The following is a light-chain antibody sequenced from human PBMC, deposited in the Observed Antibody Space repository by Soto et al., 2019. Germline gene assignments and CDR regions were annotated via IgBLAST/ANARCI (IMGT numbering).Light chain of an antibody. J-gene: IGLJ3*02. V-gene: IGLV2-14*01. CDR1: NSDVGGYNY. CDR2: EVS. CDR3: SSYTSSILV. Sequence: QSVLTQPASVSGSPGQSITISCTGTNSDVGGYNYVSWYQQYPGKAPKLMIYEVSNRPSGVSNRFSGSKSGNTASLTISGLQAEDEADYYCSSYTSSILVFGGGTTVTVL.